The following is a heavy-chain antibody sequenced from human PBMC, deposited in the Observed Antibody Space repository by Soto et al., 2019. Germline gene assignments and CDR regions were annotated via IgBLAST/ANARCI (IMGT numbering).Heavy chain of an antibody. Sequence: PGGSLRLSCAASGFTFSSYAMHWVRQAPGKGLEWAAVISYDGSNKYYADSVKGRFTISRDNSKNTLYLQMNSLRAEDTAVYYCASAAAAPDWGQGTLVTVS. J-gene: IGHJ4*02. CDR3: ASAAAAPD. D-gene: IGHD6-13*01. CDR2: ISYDGSNK. V-gene: IGHV3-30-3*01. CDR1: GFTFSSYA.